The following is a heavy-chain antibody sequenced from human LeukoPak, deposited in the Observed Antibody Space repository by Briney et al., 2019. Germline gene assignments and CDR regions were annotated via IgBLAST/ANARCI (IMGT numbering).Heavy chain of an antibody. V-gene: IGHV4-59*08. Sequence: PSETLSLTCTVSGGSISSYYWSWIRRPPGKGLEWIGYIYYSGSTNYNTSLKSRVTISVDTSKNQFSLKLSSVTAADTAVYYCARQVPFWSGYTYYFDYWGQGTLVTVSS. D-gene: IGHD3-3*01. J-gene: IGHJ4*02. CDR2: IYYSGST. CDR3: ARQVPFWSGYTYYFDY. CDR1: GGSISSYY.